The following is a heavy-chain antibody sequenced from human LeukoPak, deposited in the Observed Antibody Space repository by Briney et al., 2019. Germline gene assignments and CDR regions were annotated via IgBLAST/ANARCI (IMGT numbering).Heavy chain of an antibody. J-gene: IGHJ4*02. CDR3: ARLCSSLEVPPPPHFDY. V-gene: IGHV5-51*01. D-gene: IGHD3-10*02. Sequence: GESLKISCKGSGYSFTSYWIGWVRQMPGKGLEWMGIIYPGDSDTRYSPSFQGQVTISADKSISTAYLQWSSLKASDTAMYYCARLCSSLEVPPPPHFDYWGQGTLVTVSS. CDR1: GYSFTSYW. CDR2: IYPGDSDT.